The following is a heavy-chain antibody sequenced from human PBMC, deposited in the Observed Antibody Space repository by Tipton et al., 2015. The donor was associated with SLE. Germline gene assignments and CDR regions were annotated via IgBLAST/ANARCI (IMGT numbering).Heavy chain of an antibody. CDR2: ISYDGSNI. CDR3: ARVGYYDSSGSYMDV. J-gene: IGHJ6*03. D-gene: IGHD3-22*01. CDR1: GFTFSTYG. Sequence: SLRLSCAASGFTFSTYGMHWVRQAPGKGLEWVAVISYDGSNIYFADSVKGRFTISRDNSNNRLYLQMNSLRAEDTATFYCARVGYYDSSGSYMDVWGKGTTVTVSS. V-gene: IGHV3-30*12.